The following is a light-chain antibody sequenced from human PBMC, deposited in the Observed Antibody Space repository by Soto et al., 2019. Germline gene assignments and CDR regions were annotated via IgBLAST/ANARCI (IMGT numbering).Light chain of an antibody. CDR1: QSVSSN. Sequence: EIVMTQSPATLSVSPGERATLSCWASQSVSSNLVWYQQKPGQAPRLLIHGASTRATAIPARFSGSGSGTEFTLTISSLQSEDFAVYYCQQYNNWPYTFGQGTNLEIK. CDR3: QQYNNWPYT. CDR2: GAS. V-gene: IGKV3-15*01. J-gene: IGKJ2*01.